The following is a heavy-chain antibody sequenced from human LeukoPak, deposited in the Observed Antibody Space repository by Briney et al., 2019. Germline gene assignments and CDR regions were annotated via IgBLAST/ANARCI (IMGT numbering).Heavy chain of an antibody. CDR1: GFNFSRYA. CDR3: AKDLLGAHCSGGSCYSFGH. Sequence: PGGSLRLSCAASGFNFSRYAMSWVRQAPGKGLEWVSVMSGSDRSTYYAGSVKGRLTISRDNSKSTLYLQMNSLRAEDTAVYYCAKDLLGAHCSGGSCYSFGHWGQGTLVSVFS. CDR2: MSGSDRST. J-gene: IGHJ4*02. V-gene: IGHV3-23*01. D-gene: IGHD2-15*01.